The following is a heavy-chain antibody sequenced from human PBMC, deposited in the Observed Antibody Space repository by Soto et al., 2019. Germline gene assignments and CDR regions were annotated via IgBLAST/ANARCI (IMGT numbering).Heavy chain of an antibody. J-gene: IGHJ4*02. V-gene: IGHV4-34*01. D-gene: IGHD3-3*01. CDR1: GGSFSGYY. CDR3: ARGTLLRVFDY. Sequence: PSETLSLTCAVYGGSFSGYYWSWFRQPPGKGLEWIGEINHSGSTNYNPSLKSRVTISVDTSKNQFSLKLSSVTAADTAVYYCARGTLLRVFDYWGQGTLVTVSS. CDR2: INHSGST.